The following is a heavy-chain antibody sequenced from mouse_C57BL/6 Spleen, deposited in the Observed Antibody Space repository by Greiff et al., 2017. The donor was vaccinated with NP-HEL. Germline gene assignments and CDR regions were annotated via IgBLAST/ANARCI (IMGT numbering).Heavy chain of an antibody. Sequence: QVHVKQPGAELVRPGTSVKLSCKASGYTFTSYWMHWVKQRPGQGLEWIGVIDPSDSYTNYNQKFKGKATLTVDTSSSTAYMQLSSLTSEDSAVYYCARSGYYGSVAYWGQGTLVTVSA. J-gene: IGHJ3*01. CDR1: GYTFTSYW. CDR3: ARSGYYGSVAY. V-gene: IGHV1-59*01. D-gene: IGHD1-1*01. CDR2: IDPSDSYT.